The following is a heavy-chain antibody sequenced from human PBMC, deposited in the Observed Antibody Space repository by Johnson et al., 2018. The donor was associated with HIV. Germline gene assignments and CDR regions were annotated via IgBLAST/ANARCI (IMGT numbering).Heavy chain of an antibody. CDR2: IKQDGSNK. CDR3: AKERAYIRTFDI. D-gene: IGHD5-18*01. V-gene: IGHV3-7*01. Sequence: EVQLVESGGGVVRPGGSLRLSCAASGFSFSSYWMTWVRQAPGKGLEWVASIKQDGSNKYYRDSVKGRFTISRDNSKNTLYLQMNSLRAEDTAVYYCAKERAYIRTFDIWGQGTLVTVSS. J-gene: IGHJ3*02. CDR1: GFSFSSYW.